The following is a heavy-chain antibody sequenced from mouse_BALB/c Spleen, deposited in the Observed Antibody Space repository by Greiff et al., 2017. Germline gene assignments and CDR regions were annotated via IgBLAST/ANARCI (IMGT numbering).Heavy chain of an antibody. D-gene: IGHD1-1*01. V-gene: IGHV1-77*01. CDR1: GYTFTDYV. CDR2: IYLGSGST. J-gene: IGHJ2*01. Sequence: QVQLQQSGPGLVKPGVSVKISCKASGYTFTDYVISWVKQITGQGLEWIGEIYLGSGSTYYNEKFKGKATLTADKTSNTAYMQLSSLTSEDFAVYFCAIYGSSFSSDDWGQGTTLTVSS. CDR3: AIYGSSFSSDD.